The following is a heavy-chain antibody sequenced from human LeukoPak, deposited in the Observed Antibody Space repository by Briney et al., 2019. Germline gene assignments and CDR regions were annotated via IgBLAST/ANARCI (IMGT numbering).Heavy chain of an antibody. Sequence: SETLSLTCTVSGGSISSSRYYWGWIRQPPGKGLEWIGSIYYSGSTYYNPSLKSRVTISEDTSKNQFSLKLSSVTAADTAVYYCARVGEYCSGGSCYLRTPFDYWGQGTLVTVSS. V-gene: IGHV4-39*07. J-gene: IGHJ4*02. CDR2: IYYSGST. D-gene: IGHD2-15*01. CDR3: ARVGEYCSGGSCYLRTPFDY. CDR1: GGSISSSRYY.